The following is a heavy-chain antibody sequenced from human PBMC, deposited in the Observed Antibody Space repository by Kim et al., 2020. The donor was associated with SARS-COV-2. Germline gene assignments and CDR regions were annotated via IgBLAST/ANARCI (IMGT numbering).Heavy chain of an antibody. Sequence: GGSLRLSCAASGFTFSSYAMHWVRQAPGKGLEWVAVISYDGSNKYYADSVKGRFTISRDNSKNTLYLQMNSLRAEDTAVYYCARDHFAFDIWGQGTMVTVSS. V-gene: IGHV3-30*04. CDR2: ISYDGSNK. J-gene: IGHJ3*02. CDR1: GFTFSSYA. D-gene: IGHD3-3*02. CDR3: ARDHFAFDI.